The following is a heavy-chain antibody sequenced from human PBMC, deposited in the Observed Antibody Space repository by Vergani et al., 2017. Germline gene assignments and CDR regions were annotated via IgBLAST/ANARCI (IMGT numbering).Heavy chain of an antibody. CDR3: ARVPPWGDCSGGSCPYYYYGMDV. CDR1: GYTFTGYY. J-gene: IGHJ6*02. Sequence: QVQLVQSGAEVKKPGASVKVSCKASGYTFTGYYMHWVRQAPGQGLEWMGWLNSNSGGTNYAQKFQGRVTMTRDPSISTAYMELSRRRSDDTAVYYCARVPPWGDCSGGSCPYYYYGMDVWGQGTTVTVSS. CDR2: LNSNSGGT. V-gene: IGHV1-2*02. D-gene: IGHD2-15*01.